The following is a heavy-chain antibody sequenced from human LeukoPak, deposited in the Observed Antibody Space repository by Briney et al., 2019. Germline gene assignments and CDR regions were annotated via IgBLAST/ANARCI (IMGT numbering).Heavy chain of an antibody. CDR2: TYYSGST. Sequence: SQTLSLTCTVSGGSISSGGYYWSWIRQHPGKGLEWIGYTYYSGSTYYNPSLKSRVTILVDTSKNQLSLKLSSVTAADTAVYYCARVSGIVVVRGPLDIWGQGTMVTVSS. CDR3: ARVSGIVVVRGPLDI. D-gene: IGHD3-22*01. CDR1: GGSISSGGYY. V-gene: IGHV4-31*03. J-gene: IGHJ3*02.